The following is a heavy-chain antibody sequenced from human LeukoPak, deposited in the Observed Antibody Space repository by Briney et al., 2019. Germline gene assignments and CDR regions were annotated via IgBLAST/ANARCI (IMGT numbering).Heavy chain of an antibody. CDR1: GLTVSNAW. CDR2: IKSKTDGETT. V-gene: IGHV3-15*01. CDR3: ITGRN. J-gene: IGHJ1*01. Sequence: GGSLRLSCAASGLTVSNAWMNWVRQAPGKGLEWVGRIKSKTDGETTDYAAPVKGRFTISRDDSKNTLYVQMNSLKSEDTAVYYCITGRNWGQGTLVTVSS.